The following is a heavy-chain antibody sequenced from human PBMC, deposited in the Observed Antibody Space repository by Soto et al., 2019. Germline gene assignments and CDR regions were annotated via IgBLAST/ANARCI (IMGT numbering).Heavy chain of an antibody. CDR3: ARDPAPVGYRGLDV. CDR2: IKEDGSEK. V-gene: IGHV3-7*01. D-gene: IGHD5-12*01. J-gene: IGHJ6*02. Sequence: GGSLRLSCAASGFTFSSYAMSWVRQAPGKGLAWVANIKEDGSEKYYVDSVKGRFTISRDNTNESLYLQMNSLRAEDTAVYYCARDPAPVGYRGLDVWGQGTTVTVSS. CDR1: GFTFSSYA.